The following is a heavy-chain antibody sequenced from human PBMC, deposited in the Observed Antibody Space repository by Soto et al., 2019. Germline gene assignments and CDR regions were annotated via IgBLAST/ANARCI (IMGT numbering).Heavy chain of an antibody. CDR1: GYTFIRYG. CDR2: ISPYDDST. J-gene: IGHJ6*02. D-gene: IGHD3-16*01. V-gene: IGHV1-18*01. CDR3: ARGGYYDETWVNLRHYGLDV. Sequence: QVQLVQSAGEMKKPGASVQVSFKASGYTFIRYGITWVRQAPGQGFEWMGWISPYDDSTIYAQKLQGRVTMTAETSTRIVKLTLRSLKSDDTAVYYCARGGYYDETWVNLRHYGLDVWRQGTSVTVSS.